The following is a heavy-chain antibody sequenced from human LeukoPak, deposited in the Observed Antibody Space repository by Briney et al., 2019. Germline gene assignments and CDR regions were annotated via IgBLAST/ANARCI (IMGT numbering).Heavy chain of an antibody. J-gene: IGHJ4*02. D-gene: IGHD3-22*01. CDR3: AKDRYGVVVITPFFDY. V-gene: IGHV3-7*01. Sequence: GGSLRLSCAASGFTFSSYWMSWVRQAPGKGLEWVANIKQDGSEKYYVDSVKGRFTISRDNSKNTLYLQMNSLRAEDTAVYYCAKDRYGVVVITPFFDYWGQGTLVTVSS. CDR1: GFTFSSYW. CDR2: IKQDGSEK.